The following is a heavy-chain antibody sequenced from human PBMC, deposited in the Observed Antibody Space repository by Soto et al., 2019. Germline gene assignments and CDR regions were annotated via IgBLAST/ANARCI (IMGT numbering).Heavy chain of an antibody. J-gene: IGHJ4*02. CDR1: GFTFDDYG. Sequence: SGGSLRLCCAASGFTFDDYGMSWVRQGPGKGLEWVSGINWNGDSTGYADSVKGRFTISRDNAKNSLYLQMNSLRAEDTALYYCARDTSYSYGSYFDYWGQGTLVTVSS. V-gene: IGHV3-20*04. CDR3: ARDTSYSYGSYFDY. CDR2: INWNGDST. D-gene: IGHD5-18*01.